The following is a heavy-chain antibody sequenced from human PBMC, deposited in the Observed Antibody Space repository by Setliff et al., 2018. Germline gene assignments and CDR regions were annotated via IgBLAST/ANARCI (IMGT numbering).Heavy chain of an antibody. CDR1: GGSISSYY. CDR3: ARQATYYYDTSGYYVLDY. V-gene: IGHV4-59*08. CDR2: ISHSAGT. Sequence: SETLSLTCTVSGGSISSYYWNWIRQPPGKGLEWLGYISHSAGTNYNPSLRNRVTISIDTSENQFSLRLSSVTAADTAVYYCARQATYYYDTSGYYVLDYWGQGTLVTVPQ. D-gene: IGHD3-22*01. J-gene: IGHJ4*02.